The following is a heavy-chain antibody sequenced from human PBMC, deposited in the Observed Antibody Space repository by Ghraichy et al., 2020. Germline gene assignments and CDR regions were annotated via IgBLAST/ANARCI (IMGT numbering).Heavy chain of an antibody. Sequence: SVKVSCKASGGTFSSYAISWVRQAPGQGLEWMGGIIPIFGTANYAQKFQGRVTITADESTSTAYMELSSLRSEDTAVYYCARDGGHSSSWYNYYYYMDVWGKGTTVTVSS. CDR2: IIPIFGTA. J-gene: IGHJ6*03. CDR1: GGTFSSYA. D-gene: IGHD6-13*01. CDR3: ARDGGHSSSWYNYYYYMDV. V-gene: IGHV1-69*13.